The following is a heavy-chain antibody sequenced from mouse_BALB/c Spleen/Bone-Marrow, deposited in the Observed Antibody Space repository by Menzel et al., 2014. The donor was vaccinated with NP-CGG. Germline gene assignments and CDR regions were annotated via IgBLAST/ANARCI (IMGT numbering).Heavy chain of an antibody. CDR3: ARWRYPYAMDY. Sequence: EVQLQQSGPELVKPGASVKMSCKASGYTFTSYVMHWVKQKPGQGLEWIGYINPYNDGTKYNEKFKGKATLTSDKTSSTAYMELSSLTSEDSAVYYCARWRYPYAMDYWGQGTSVTVSS. V-gene: IGHV1-14*01. CDR1: GYTFTSYV. D-gene: IGHD2-12*01. J-gene: IGHJ4*01. CDR2: INPYNDGT.